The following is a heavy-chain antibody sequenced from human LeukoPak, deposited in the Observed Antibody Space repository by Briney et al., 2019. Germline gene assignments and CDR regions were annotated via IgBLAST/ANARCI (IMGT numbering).Heavy chain of an antibody. Sequence: KPSETLSLTCSVSGGSISSYYWSWIRQPAGKGREWIGRIYTTGNTDYNPSLKSRVTMSVDTSKNQFSLNLSSVTAADTAAYYCARDARGWSGFDYWGQGTLVTVSS. CDR2: IYTTGNT. V-gene: IGHV4-4*07. CDR3: ARDARGWSGFDY. J-gene: IGHJ4*02. CDR1: GGSISSYY. D-gene: IGHD3-3*01.